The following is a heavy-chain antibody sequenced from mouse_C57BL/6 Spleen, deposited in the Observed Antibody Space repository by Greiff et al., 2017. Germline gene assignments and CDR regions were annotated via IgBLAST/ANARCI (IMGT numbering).Heavy chain of an antibody. J-gene: IGHJ3*01. Sequence: EVQRVESGGGLVKPGGSLKLSCAASGFTFSDYGMHWVRQAPEKGLEWVAYISSGSSTIYYADTVKGRFTIARDNAKNTLFLQRTSLRSEDTAMYYCARHVGFAYWGQGTLVTVSA. V-gene: IGHV5-17*01. CDR1: GFTFSDYG. CDR3: ARHVGFAY. CDR2: ISSGSSTI.